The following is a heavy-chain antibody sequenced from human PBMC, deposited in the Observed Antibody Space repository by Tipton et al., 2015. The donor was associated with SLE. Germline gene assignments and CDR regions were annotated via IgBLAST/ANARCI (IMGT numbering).Heavy chain of an antibody. CDR3: AMSSGRYWGAFDY. Sequence: TLSLTCDVYGGSSNTYYWAWIRQPPGKGLEWIGEINHSGSTNYNPSLKSRVTTSLTTSKNQVSLKLKSVTAADTAVYYCAMSSGRYWGAFDYWGQGTLVTVSS. D-gene: IGHD1-26*01. CDR1: GGSSNTYY. CDR2: INHSGST. V-gene: IGHV4-34*01. J-gene: IGHJ4*02.